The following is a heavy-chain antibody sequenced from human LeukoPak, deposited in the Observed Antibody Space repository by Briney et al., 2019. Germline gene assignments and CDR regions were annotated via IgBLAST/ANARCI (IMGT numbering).Heavy chain of an antibody. CDR3: AKGYYYDISGYYNVEY. CDR2: ISGDGGNT. V-gene: IGHV3-23*01. J-gene: IGHJ4*02. CDR1: AFTFSSYV. Sequence: GGSLRLPCAASAFTFSSYVMSWVRQAPGKGLEWVSAISGDGGNTYSADSVKGRFTISRDNSKNTLYLQMNSLRVEDTAVYYCAKGYYYDISGYYNVEYWGQGTLVTVSS. D-gene: IGHD3-22*01.